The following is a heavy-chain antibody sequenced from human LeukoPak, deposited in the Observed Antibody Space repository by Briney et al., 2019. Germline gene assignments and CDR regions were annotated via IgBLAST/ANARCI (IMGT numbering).Heavy chain of an antibody. CDR3: AREARVPRYLDWAGWFDP. Sequence: SETLSLTCSVSGGSINSAGYFWSWIRQPAGKTLEWIGRIYNTGRTKYNPSLKSRVTISADTSNNHFSLSLSSVTAADAAVYYCAREARVPRYLDWAGWFDPWGQGILVTVSS. CDR2: IYNTGRT. J-gene: IGHJ5*02. D-gene: IGHD3-9*01. CDR1: GGSINSAGYF. V-gene: IGHV4-61*02.